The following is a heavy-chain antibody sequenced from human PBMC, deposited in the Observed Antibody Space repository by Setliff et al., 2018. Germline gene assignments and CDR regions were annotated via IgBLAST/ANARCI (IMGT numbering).Heavy chain of an antibody. CDR1: GGSISSYY. V-gene: IGHV4-59*08. Sequence: PSETLSLTCTVSGGSISSYYWSWIRQPPGKGLEWIGYIYYSGSTNYNPSLKSRVTISVDTSKSQFFLKLNSVTAADTGVYYCAGMTGFAYMDVWGKGTPVTVSS. CDR2: IYYSGST. J-gene: IGHJ6*03. CDR3: AGMTGFAYMDV.